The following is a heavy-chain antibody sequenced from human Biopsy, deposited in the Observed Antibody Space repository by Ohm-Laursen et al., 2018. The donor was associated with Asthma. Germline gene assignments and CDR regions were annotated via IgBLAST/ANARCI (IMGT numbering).Heavy chain of an antibody. V-gene: IGHV4-34*01. CDR2: IDQSGYT. J-gene: IGHJ1*01. CDR3: ARTFHFWSPYHAEHYQL. D-gene: IGHD3-3*02. CDR1: GGYLTGHY. Sequence: GTLSLTCTVYGGYLTGHYWNWIRQPPGKGLEWIGEIDQSGYTNYNPSLKSRVTLSVDASKNQFSLKLTSVTAADTAVYYCARTFHFWSPYHAEHYQLWGQGTLVTVSS.